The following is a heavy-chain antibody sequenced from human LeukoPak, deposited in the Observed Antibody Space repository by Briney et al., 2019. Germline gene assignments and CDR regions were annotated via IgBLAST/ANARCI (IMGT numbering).Heavy chain of an antibody. V-gene: IGHV3-21*01. Sequence: PGGSLRLSCAASGFTFSSYAMSWVRQAPGKGLEWVSSISSSSSYIYYADSVKGRFTISRDNAKNSLYLQMNSLRAEDTAVYYCARAGYCSSTSCYGVDYWGQGTLVTVSS. D-gene: IGHD2-2*01. CDR2: ISSSSSYI. CDR3: ARAGYCSSTSCYGVDY. CDR1: GFTFSSYA. J-gene: IGHJ4*02.